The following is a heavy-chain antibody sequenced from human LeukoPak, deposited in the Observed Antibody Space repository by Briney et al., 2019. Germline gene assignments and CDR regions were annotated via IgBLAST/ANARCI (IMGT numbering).Heavy chain of an antibody. CDR2: IYSGGST. Sequence: GGSLRLSCAASGFTVSSNYMSWVRQAPGKGLEWVSVIYSGGSTYYADSVKGRFTISRDNAKNSLYLQMNDLRAEDTAMYYCTRIWFGELYWGQGTLVTVSS. J-gene: IGHJ4*02. V-gene: IGHV3-66*01. CDR1: GFTVSSNY. D-gene: IGHD3-10*01. CDR3: TRIWFGELY.